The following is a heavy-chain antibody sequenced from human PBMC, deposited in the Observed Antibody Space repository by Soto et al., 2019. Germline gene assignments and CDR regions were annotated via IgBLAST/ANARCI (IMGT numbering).Heavy chain of an antibody. CDR3: ARSPPIAVAGDWFDP. D-gene: IGHD6-19*01. V-gene: IGHV1-3*01. CDR1: GYTFTSYA. CDR2: INAGNGNT. J-gene: IGHJ5*02. Sequence: QVQLVQSGAEVKKPGASVKVSCKASGYTFTSYAMHWVRQAPGQRLEWMGWINAGNGNTKYSQKFQGRVTITRDTSXTTAYMELSSLRSEDTAVYYCARSPPIAVAGDWFDPWGQGTLVTVSS.